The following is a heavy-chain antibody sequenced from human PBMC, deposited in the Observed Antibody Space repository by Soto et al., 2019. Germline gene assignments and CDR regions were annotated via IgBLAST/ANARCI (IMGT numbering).Heavy chain of an antibody. CDR3: ARGYSSHYDFWSGYYTRWFDP. V-gene: IGHV1-69*12. CDR1: GGTFSSYA. D-gene: IGHD3-3*01. CDR2: IIPIFGTA. Sequence: QVQLVQSGAEVKKPGSSVKVSCKASGGTFSSYAISWVRQAPGQGLEWMGGIIPIFGTANYAQKFQGRVTITADESTSTAYMELSSLRSEDTAVYYCARGYSSHYDFWSGYYTRWFDPWGQGTLVTVSS. J-gene: IGHJ5*02.